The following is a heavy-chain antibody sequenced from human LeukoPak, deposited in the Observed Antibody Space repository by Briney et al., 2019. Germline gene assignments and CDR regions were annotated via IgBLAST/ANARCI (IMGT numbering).Heavy chain of an antibody. D-gene: IGHD4-17*01. V-gene: IGHV3-48*03. Sequence: GGSLRLSCAASGFTVSSYEMNWVRQAPGKGLEWVPYISSRGSTISYADSVKGRFTVSRDNAKNSLYLQMNSLRAEDTAVYYCAREGALTVTEDAFDIWGQGTKVTVSS. CDR2: ISSRGSTI. CDR3: AREGALTVTEDAFDI. CDR1: GFTVSSYE. J-gene: IGHJ3*02.